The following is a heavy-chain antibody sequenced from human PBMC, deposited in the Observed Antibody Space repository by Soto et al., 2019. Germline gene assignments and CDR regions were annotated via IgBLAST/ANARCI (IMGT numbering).Heavy chain of an antibody. CDR3: ARESSGVTLYGMDV. V-gene: IGHV1-2*02. Sequence: ASVKVSCKASGYTFTGQYMHWVRQAPGQGLEWMGWINPNSGDTNYAQKFQGRVTMTRDTSIGTAYMELSSLRSNDTAIYYCARESSGVTLYGMDVWGQGTTVTVSS. J-gene: IGHJ6*02. D-gene: IGHD3-10*01. CDR2: INPNSGDT. CDR1: GYTFTGQY.